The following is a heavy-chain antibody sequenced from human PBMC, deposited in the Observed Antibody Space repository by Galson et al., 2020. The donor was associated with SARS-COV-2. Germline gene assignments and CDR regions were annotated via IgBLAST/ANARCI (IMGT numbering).Heavy chain of an antibody. CDR2: IDWDDDK. Sequence: SGPTPVNPTPTLTLTCNFSGFSLSTSGMRVTWIRQPPGKAQGWLARIDWDDDKFYSTSLKTRLTISKDTSKNQVDITMTSMDPGDRATYYCARAPGYSRSWYGYFEYWSQGTLVTVCS. D-gene: IGHD6-13*01. J-gene: IGHJ4*02. V-gene: IGHV2-70*04. CDR3: ARAPGYSRSWYGYFEY. CDR1: GFSLSTSGMR.